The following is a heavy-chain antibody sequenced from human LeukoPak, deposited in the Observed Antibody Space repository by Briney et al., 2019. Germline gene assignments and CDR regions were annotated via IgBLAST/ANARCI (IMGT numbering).Heavy chain of an antibody. CDR2: IKQDGSEK. Sequence: GGSLRLSCAASGFTFSSYWMSWVRQAPGKGLEWVANIKQDGSEKYYVDSVKGRFTISRDNAKNSPYLQMNSLRAEDTAVYYCARDALSIAAAGPNWFDPWGQGTLVTVSS. V-gene: IGHV3-7*01. CDR3: ARDALSIAAAGPNWFDP. D-gene: IGHD6-13*01. CDR1: GFTFSSYW. J-gene: IGHJ5*02.